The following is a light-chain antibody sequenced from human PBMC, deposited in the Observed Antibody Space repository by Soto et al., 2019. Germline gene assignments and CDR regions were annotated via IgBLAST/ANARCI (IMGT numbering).Light chain of an antibody. CDR1: QSVRSSF. Sequence: EIVLTQSPGTLSLSPGERATLSCRASQSVRSSFFAWYQQKPGQAPRLLIYDVSIRATGTPDRFSGSGSGTDSTLTINGLEPEDFAMYYCQQYEDSVLYTFGQGTKLEI. V-gene: IGKV3-20*01. CDR3: QQYEDSVLYT. J-gene: IGKJ2*01. CDR2: DVS.